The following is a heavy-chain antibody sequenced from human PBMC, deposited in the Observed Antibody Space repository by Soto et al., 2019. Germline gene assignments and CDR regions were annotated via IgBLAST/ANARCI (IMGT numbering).Heavy chain of an antibody. CDR3: AREEVSQPNTSHGLDV. CDR1: GFTFNTYT. Sequence: EVQLVESGGGLIKPGASLRLSCAASGFTFNTYTMNWVRQAPGKGLEWVSSISSRSIYIYYADSVTGRFTISRDDARNSLYLQMNSLRAEDTAVYYCAREEVSQPNTSHGLDVWGQGTTVTVSS. V-gene: IGHV3-21*01. CDR2: ISSRSIYI. J-gene: IGHJ6*02.